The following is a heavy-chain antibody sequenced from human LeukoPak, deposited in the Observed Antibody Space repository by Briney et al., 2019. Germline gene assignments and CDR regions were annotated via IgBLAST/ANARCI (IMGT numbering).Heavy chain of an antibody. Sequence: SGPTLMNHTQTLTLTCSFSGFSLRTNGVGVGSIRQPPGKALEWHALIYWDDDKRYSPSLKSRLTNTKDTSKNQVVLTMTNMDPVDTATYYCARRHGYSYGRWGQGTLVTVSS. CDR1: GFSLRTNGVG. D-gene: IGHD5-18*01. CDR2: IYWDDDK. J-gene: IGHJ4*02. V-gene: IGHV2-5*02. CDR3: ARRHGYSYGR.